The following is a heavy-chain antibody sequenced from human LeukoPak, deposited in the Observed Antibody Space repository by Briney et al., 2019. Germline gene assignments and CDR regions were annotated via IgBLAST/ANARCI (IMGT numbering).Heavy chain of an antibody. CDR3: ARGYCSGGSCYSYYYYNYMDV. V-gene: IGHV4-39*07. J-gene: IGHJ6*03. D-gene: IGHD2-15*01. CDR1: GFTFSSYA. CDR2: IYYSGST. Sequence: PGGSLRLSCAASGFTFSSYAMSWVRQPPGKGLEWIGSIYYSGSTNYNPSLKSRVTISVDTSKNQFSLKLSSVTAADTAVYYCARGYCSGGSCYSYYYYNYMDVWGKGTTVTVSS.